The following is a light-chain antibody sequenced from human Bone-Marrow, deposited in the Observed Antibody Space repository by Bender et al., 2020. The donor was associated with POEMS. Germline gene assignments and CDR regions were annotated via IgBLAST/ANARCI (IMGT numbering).Light chain of an antibody. Sequence: QSALTQPRSVSGSPGQSVTISCTGISSDVGGYNYVSWYQQYPGKAPKLMIYEVNKRPSGVPDRFSASKSGNTASLTISGLQAKDEAVYYCSSYTSTRTRVLFGGGTKLTVL. CDR3: SSYTSTRTRVL. V-gene: IGLV2-11*02. CDR1: SSDVGGYNY. CDR2: EVN. J-gene: IGLJ2*01.